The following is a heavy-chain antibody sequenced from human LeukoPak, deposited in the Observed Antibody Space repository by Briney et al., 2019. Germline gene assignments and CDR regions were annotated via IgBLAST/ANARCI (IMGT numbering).Heavy chain of an antibody. CDR2: ISGSGGST. CDR1: GFTFSSYA. CDR3: AKWSGRSSWGRIDY. V-gene: IGHV3-23*01. Sequence: PGGSLRLSCAASGFTFSSYAMSWVRQAPGKGLEWVSAISGSGGSTYYADSVKGRFTISRDNSKNTLYLQMNSLRAEDTAVYYCAKWSGRSSWGRIDYWGQGTLVTVSS. J-gene: IGHJ4*02. D-gene: IGHD6-13*01.